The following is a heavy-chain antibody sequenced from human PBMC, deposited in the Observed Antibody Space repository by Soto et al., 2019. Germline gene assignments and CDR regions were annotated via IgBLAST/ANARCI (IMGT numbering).Heavy chain of an antibody. V-gene: IGHV1-8*01. CDR3: ARVMRFGELLYVYYYYGMDV. CDR2: MNPNSGNT. J-gene: IGHJ6*02. D-gene: IGHD3-10*01. Sequence: GASVKVSCKASGYTFTSYDINWVRQATGQGLAWMGWMNPNSGNTGYAQKFQGRVTMTRNTSISTAYMELSSLRSEDTAVYYCARVMRFGELLYVYYYYGMDVWGQGTTVTVSS. CDR1: GYTFTSYD.